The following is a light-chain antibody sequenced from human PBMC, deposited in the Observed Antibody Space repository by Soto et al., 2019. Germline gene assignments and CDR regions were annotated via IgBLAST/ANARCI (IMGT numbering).Light chain of an antibody. Sequence: QSVLTQPPSVGGAPGQRVTISCTGSSSNIGAGYDVHWYQQLPGTAPKLLIYGNSNRPSGVPDRFSGSKSGTSASLAITGLQAEDEADYYCQSYDSSLSGSDVVFGGGTKVTVL. J-gene: IGLJ2*01. CDR3: QSYDSSLSGSDVV. CDR1: SSNIGAGYD. CDR2: GNS. V-gene: IGLV1-40*01.